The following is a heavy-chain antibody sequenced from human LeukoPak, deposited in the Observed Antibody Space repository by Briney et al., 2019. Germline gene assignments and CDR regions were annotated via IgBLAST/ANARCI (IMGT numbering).Heavy chain of an antibody. J-gene: IGHJ5*02. CDR1: GGSISSYY. V-gene: IGHV4-59*01. CDR2: IYYSGST. CDR3: ARENAVGWFDP. D-gene: IGHD4-23*01. Sequence: SETLSLTCTVSGGSISSYYWSWIRQPPGKGLEWIGYIYYSGSTNYNPSLKSRDTISVDTSKNQFSLKLSSVTAADTAVYYCARENAVGWFDPWGQGTLVTVSS.